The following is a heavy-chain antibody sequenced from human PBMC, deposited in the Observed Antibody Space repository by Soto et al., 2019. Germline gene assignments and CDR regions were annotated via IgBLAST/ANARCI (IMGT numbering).Heavy chain of an antibody. Sequence: GESLKISCKGSGYSFTSYWIGWVRQMPGKGLEWMGIIYPGDSDTRYSPSFQGQVTISADRSISTAYLQWSSLKASDTAMYYCARLYPGGSSGYQLDYWRQGTLVTVSS. CDR2: IYPGDSDT. CDR1: GYSFTSYW. J-gene: IGHJ4*02. D-gene: IGHD3-22*01. CDR3: ARLYPGGSSGYQLDY. V-gene: IGHV5-51*01.